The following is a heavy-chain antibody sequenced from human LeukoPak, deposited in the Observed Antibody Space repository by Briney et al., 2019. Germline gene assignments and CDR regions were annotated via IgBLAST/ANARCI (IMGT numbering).Heavy chain of an antibody. CDR3: FYWRFGEFDY. CDR1: GFTFSSYG. V-gene: IGHV3-30*03. D-gene: IGHD3-10*01. CDR2: ISYDGSNK. Sequence: PGGSLRLSCAACGFTFSSYGMQWVRQAPGKGLGWGAVISYDGSNKYYADSVKGRFTISRANSKNTLYLQMNSLRAEDTAVYYCFYWRFGEFDYWGQGTLVTVSS. J-gene: IGHJ4*02.